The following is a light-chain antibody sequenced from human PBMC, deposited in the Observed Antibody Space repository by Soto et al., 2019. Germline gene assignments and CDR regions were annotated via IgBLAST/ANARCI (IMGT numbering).Light chain of an antibody. J-gene: IGKJ4*01. CDR3: YQASNTPT. CDR2: AAS. CDR1: QRISSY. V-gene: IGKV1-39*01. Sequence: DIQLTQSPSSLSASVGDRVTITCRASQRISSYLNWYQQKPGKAPKLLIYAASSLQTGVASRFSGSGSGTDFPITISNQPDEDLANYCRYQASNTPTFGEGTKVDIK.